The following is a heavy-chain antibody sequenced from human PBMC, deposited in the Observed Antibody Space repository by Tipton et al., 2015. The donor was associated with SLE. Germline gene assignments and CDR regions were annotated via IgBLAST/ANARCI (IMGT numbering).Heavy chain of an antibody. CDR1: GVSVTNYY. D-gene: IGHD6-19*01. V-gene: IGHV4-39*07. CDR2: SGST. CDR3: ARQKQAGDWFDP. Sequence: TLSLTCTVSGVSVTNYYWGWIRQPPGKGLEWIGSGSTYYNPSLKSRVTISVDTSKNQFSLKLSSVTAADTAMYYCARQKQAGDWFDPWGQGTLVTVSS. J-gene: IGHJ5*02.